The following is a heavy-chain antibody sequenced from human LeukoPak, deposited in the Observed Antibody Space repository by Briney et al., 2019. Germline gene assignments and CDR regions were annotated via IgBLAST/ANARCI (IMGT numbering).Heavy chain of an antibody. V-gene: IGHV3-23*01. Sequence: PGGSLRLSCAASGFTFSSYAMSWVRQAPGKGLEWVSAISGSGGSTYNADSVKGRFTISRDNAKNSLFLQMNSLRAEDTAVYYCVRDSYTNTWHFQGKDYWGQGTLVTVSS. CDR1: GFTFSSYA. D-gene: IGHD2-2*02. CDR2: ISGSGGST. J-gene: IGHJ4*02. CDR3: VRDSYTNTWHFQGKDY.